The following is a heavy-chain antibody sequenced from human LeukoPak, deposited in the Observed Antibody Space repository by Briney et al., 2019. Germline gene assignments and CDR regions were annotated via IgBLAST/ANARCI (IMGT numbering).Heavy chain of an antibody. J-gene: IGHJ5*02. CDR3: ARDDCSSISCYHNWFDP. CDR2: IKQDGSEK. Sequence: GGSLRLSCAASGFTFSSYWMSWVRQAPGKGLEWVANIKQDGSEKYYVDSVKGRFTISRDNAKNSPYLQMNSLRAEDTAVYYCARDDCSSISCYHNWFDPWGQGTLVTVSS. V-gene: IGHV3-7*01. CDR1: GFTFSSYW. D-gene: IGHD2-2*01.